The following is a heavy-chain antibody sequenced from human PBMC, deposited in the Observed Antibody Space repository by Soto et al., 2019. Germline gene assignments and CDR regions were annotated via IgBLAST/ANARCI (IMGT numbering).Heavy chain of an antibody. D-gene: IGHD2-15*01. CDR1: GFTFSGYW. V-gene: IGHV3-7*01. CDR2: INQDGSEK. Sequence: EVQLVESGGGLVQPGGSLRLSCAASGFTFSGYWLSWVRQAPGKALEWVVNINQDGSEKHSVDSVKGRFTISRDNAKNSLDLQMDSLRGEDTAVYYCARERRYLSRGSCYSKPPEYYFYMDVWGKGTTVSVSS. J-gene: IGHJ6*03. CDR3: ARERRYLSRGSCYSKPPEYYFYMDV.